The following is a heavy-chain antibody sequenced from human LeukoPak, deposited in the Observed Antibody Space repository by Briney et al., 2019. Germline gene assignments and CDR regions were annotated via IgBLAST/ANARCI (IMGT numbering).Heavy chain of an antibody. CDR1: GGSFSGYY. CDR2: INHSGST. J-gene: IGHJ4*02. V-gene: IGHV4-34*01. D-gene: IGHD2-2*02. CDR3: ARHEWYCSSTSCYNYFDY. Sequence: PSETLSLTCAVYGGSFSGYYWSWIRQPPGKGLEWIGEINHSGSTNYNPSLKSRVTISVDTSKNQFSLKLSSVTAADTAVYYCARHEWYCSSTSCYNYFDYWGQGTLVTVSS.